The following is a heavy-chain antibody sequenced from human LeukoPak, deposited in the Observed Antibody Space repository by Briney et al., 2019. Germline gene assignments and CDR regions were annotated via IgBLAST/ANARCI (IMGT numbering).Heavy chain of an antibody. CDR1: GGSISNSSYY. J-gene: IGHJ6*04. D-gene: IGHD1/OR15-1a*01. CDR3: ARRPEHRSFV. CDR2: MYYSGITYSGST. Sequence: PSETLSLXCTVSGGSISNSSYYWGWIRQPPGKGLEWIGSMYYSGITYSGSTLYNPSLKSRVTISIDTSKNQFSLKLRSMTAADTALYYCARRPEHRSFVWGKGTTVTVSS. V-gene: IGHV4-39*01.